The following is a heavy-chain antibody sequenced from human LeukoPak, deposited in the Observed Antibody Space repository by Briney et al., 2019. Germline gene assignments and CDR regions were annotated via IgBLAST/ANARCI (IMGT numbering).Heavy chain of an antibody. Sequence: GGSLRLSCAASEFTLGAFAMHWVRQAPGGGLEWVSLIDKDGRKTYYADSVKGRFTISRDNSKNSLYLQMTSLRTEDTALYYCATWAFYHSLDVWGQGATVTVS. V-gene: IGHV3-43*02. J-gene: IGHJ6*02. D-gene: IGHD1-26*01. CDR2: IDKDGRKT. CDR1: EFTLGAFA. CDR3: ATWAFYHSLDV.